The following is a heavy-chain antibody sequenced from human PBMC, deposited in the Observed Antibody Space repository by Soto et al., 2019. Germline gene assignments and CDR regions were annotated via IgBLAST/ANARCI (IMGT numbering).Heavy chain of an antibody. J-gene: IGHJ5*02. CDR2: IYPGDSDT. V-gene: IGHV5-51*01. CDR1: GYTFTSYW. D-gene: IGHD3-10*01. CDR3: ARGMVRGAPLRFDP. Sequence: GESLKISCKGSGYTFTSYWIGWVRQMPGRGLEWMGIIYPGDSDTKYGPSFQGQVTISADKSITTAYLQWGSLKASDTAMYYCARGMVRGAPLRFDPWGQGTLVTVSS.